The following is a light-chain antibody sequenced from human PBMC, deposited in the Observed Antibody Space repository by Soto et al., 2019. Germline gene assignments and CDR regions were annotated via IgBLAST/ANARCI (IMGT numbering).Light chain of an antibody. Sequence: QSVLTQPASVSGSPGQSITISCTGSSSDLGAYNYVSWYQQHPDKAPKLMIFDVSIRPSGVSHRFSGSKSGRTASLTISGLQAEDEADYYGSSYRSSMTLVFGGGTKLTVL. CDR1: SSDLGAYNY. J-gene: IGLJ3*02. CDR2: DVS. CDR3: SSYRSSMTLV. V-gene: IGLV2-14*03.